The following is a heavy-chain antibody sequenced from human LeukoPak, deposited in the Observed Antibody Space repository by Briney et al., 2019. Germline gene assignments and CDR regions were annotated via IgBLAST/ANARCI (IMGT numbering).Heavy chain of an antibody. CDR3: ARDRSSGYYFFDY. CDR1: GGSISSYY. Sequence: SETLSLTCTVSGGSISSYYWNWIRQHPGKGLERIGYIFYSGSTYYNPSLKSRVTISVDMSKNQFSLKLTSVTAADTAVYYCARDRSSGYYFFDYWGQGTLVTVSS. J-gene: IGHJ4*02. D-gene: IGHD3-22*01. V-gene: IGHV4-59*06. CDR2: IFYSGST.